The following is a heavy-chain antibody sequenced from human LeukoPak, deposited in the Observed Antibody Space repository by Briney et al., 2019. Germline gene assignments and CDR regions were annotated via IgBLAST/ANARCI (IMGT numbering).Heavy chain of an antibody. J-gene: IGHJ4*02. Sequence: GGSLRLSCAASAFTVSSNHMSWVRQAPGKGLVWVSRINSDGSSTSYADSVKGRFTISRDNAKNTLFLQMNSLRAEDTAVYYCAAVVGSGSYYDYWGQGALVTVSS. CDR1: AFTVSSNH. D-gene: IGHD1-26*01. V-gene: IGHV3-74*01. CDR3: AAVVGSGSYYDY. CDR2: INSDGSST.